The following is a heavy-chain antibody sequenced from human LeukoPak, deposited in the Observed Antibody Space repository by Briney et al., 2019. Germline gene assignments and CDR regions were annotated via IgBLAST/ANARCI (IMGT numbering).Heavy chain of an antibody. Sequence: PSQTLSLTCTVTGTSIRSGSYYWNWIRQAAGKGLEWIGRMYIGGRTTYNPSLKSRVTISLETTENQFSLRLRSVTAADTAVYYCARGGEDFWSDNNWFDPWGQGTLVTVSS. J-gene: IGHJ5*02. CDR3: ARGGEDFWSDNNWFDP. D-gene: IGHD3-3*01. CDR2: MYIGGRT. V-gene: IGHV4-61*02. CDR1: GTSIRSGSYY.